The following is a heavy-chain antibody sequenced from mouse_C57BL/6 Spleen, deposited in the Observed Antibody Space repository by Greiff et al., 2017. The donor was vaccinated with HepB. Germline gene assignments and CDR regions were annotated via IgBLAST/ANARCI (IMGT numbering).Heavy chain of an antibody. D-gene: IGHD1-1*01. Sequence: VHLVESGPGLVAPSQSLSITCTVSGFSLTSYGVHWVRQPPGKGLEWLVVIWSDGSTTYNSALKSRLSISKDNSKSQVFLKMNSLQTDDTAMYYCAREATGSGYAMDYWGQGTSVTVSS. CDR3: AREATGSGYAMDY. V-gene: IGHV2-6*03. J-gene: IGHJ4*01. CDR2: IWSDGST. CDR1: GFSLTSYG.